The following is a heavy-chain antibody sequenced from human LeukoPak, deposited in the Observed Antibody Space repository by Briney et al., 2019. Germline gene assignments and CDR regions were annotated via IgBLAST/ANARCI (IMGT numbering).Heavy chain of an antibody. CDR3: ASLITMVRGVRDAFDI. Sequence: PSETLSLTCTVTGGSISSYYWGWIRQPPGKGLEWVGSIYYSGSTYYNPSLKSRVTISVDTSKNQFSLKLSSVTAADTAVYYCASLITMVRGVRDAFDIWGQGTMVTVSS. D-gene: IGHD3-10*01. J-gene: IGHJ3*02. CDR1: GGSISSYY. CDR2: IYYSGST. V-gene: IGHV4-39*01.